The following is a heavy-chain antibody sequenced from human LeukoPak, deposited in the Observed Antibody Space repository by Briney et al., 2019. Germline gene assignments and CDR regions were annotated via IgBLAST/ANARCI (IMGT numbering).Heavy chain of an antibody. CDR1: GYTFTTYD. CDR2: MSPNSGNT. J-gene: IGHJ6*03. D-gene: IGHD2-2*01. Sequence: GASVKVSCKPSGYTFTTYDINWVRQATGQGLEWMGWMSPNSGNTGYAQKFQGRVTLTRDTSTSTAYMELSSLRSEDTAVYYCARSSIEYQLLAYYYYMDVWGKGTTVTVSS. CDR3: ARSSIEYQLLAYYYYMDV. V-gene: IGHV1-8*01.